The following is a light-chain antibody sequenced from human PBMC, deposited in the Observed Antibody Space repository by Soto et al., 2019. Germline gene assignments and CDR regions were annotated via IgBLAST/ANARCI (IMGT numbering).Light chain of an antibody. J-gene: IGKJ1*01. CDR3: QHYNSYPEA. CDR1: QTISSW. Sequence: DIQMTQSPSTLSWSVGDRATISCRASQTISSWLAWYQQKPGKAPKLLIYRASTLKSGVPSRFSGSGSGTEFTLTISSLQPDDFATYYCQHYNSYPEAFGQGTKVDIK. CDR2: RAS. V-gene: IGKV1-5*03.